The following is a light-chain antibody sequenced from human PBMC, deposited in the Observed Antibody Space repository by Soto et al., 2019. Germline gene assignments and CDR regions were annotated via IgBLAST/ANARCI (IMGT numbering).Light chain of an antibody. Sequence: DIQMSQSPSSLSASVGDRVTITCRAAESISRHLNWYQQKPGRAPDLLIYAASTLQNGVPSRFTGSGSGTEFTLTITGLQLGDFATYYCQQDYSTLATFGQGTRLEIK. CDR3: QQDYSTLAT. J-gene: IGKJ5*01. CDR2: AAS. V-gene: IGKV1-39*01. CDR1: ESISRH.